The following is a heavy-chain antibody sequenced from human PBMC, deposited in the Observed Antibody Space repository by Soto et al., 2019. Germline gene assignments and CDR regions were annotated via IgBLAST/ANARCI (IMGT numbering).Heavy chain of an antibody. CDR1: GYTFTGYY. Sequence: ASVKVSCKASGYTFTGYYMHWVRQAPGQGLEWMGWINPNSGGTNYAQKFQGRVTMTRDTSISTTYMELSRLRSDDTAVYYCARDRPTMDDFWSGYSVYFDYWGQGTLVTVSS. CDR3: ARDRPTMDDFWSGYSVYFDY. D-gene: IGHD3-3*01. CDR2: INPNSGGT. J-gene: IGHJ4*02. V-gene: IGHV1-2*02.